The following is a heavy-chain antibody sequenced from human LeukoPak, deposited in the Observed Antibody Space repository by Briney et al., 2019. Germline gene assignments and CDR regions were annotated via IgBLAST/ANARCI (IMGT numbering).Heavy chain of an antibody. CDR2: IIPSGHTT. J-gene: IGHJ4*02. D-gene: IGHD5-24*01. CDR3: AREGWLQFLVDY. V-gene: IGHV3-48*04. Sequence: GGSLRLSCAASGFTFSSHGMNWVRQAPGKGLEWVSGIIPSGHTTYYADSVKGRFTISRDNAKNSLYLQMNSLRAEDTAVYYCAREGWLQFLVDYWGQGTLVTVSS. CDR1: GFTFSSHG.